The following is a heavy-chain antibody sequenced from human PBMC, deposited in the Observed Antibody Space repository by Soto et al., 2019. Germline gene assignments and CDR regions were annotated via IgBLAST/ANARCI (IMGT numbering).Heavy chain of an antibody. D-gene: IGHD3-22*01. CDR3: AREGLLLLPDY. CDR1: GYTFTNND. Sequence: QIQLVQSGTEVRKPGASAKVSCKASGYTFTNNDVCWVRQTPGQGLEWMGWISPYSGKTNYARKFQGRVTMTTDTSTSTAYMEVRGLTSYDTAVYYCAREGLLLLPDYWGQGTLVTVSS. J-gene: IGHJ4*02. CDR2: ISPYSGKT. V-gene: IGHV1-18*01.